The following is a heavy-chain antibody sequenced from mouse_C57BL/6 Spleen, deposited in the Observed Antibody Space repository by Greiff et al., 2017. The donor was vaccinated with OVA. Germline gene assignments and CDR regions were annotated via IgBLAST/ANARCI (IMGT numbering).Heavy chain of an antibody. CDR2: ISSGGDYI. D-gene: IGHD3-2*02. CDR3: TREGSSGYYFDY. CDR1: GFTFSSYA. J-gene: IGHJ2*01. V-gene: IGHV5-9-1*02. Sequence: EVKLMESGEGLVKPGGSLKLSCAASGFTFSSYAMSWVRQTPEKRLEWVAYISSGGDYIYYADTVKGRFTISRDNARNTLYLQMSSLKSEDTAMDYCTREGSSGYYFDYWGQGTTLTVSS.